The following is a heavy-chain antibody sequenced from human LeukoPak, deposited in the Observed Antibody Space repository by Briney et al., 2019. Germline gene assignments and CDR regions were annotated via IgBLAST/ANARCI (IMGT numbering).Heavy chain of an antibody. J-gene: IGHJ5*01. CDR3: TRGVLPARFDS. CDR1: GYTFTGYW. Sequence: ASVKVSCKASGYTFTGYWMHWVRQAPGQGFEWMGWINPNNGGTNYAQKFQGRVTMTRDTSTSTVYMEVSSLISDDTAVYYCTRGVLPARFDSWGQGTLVTVSS. D-gene: IGHD2-2*01. CDR2: INPNNGGT. V-gene: IGHV1-2*02.